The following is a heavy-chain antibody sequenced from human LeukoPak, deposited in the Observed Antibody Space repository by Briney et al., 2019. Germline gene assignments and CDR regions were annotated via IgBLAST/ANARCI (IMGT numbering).Heavy chain of an antibody. CDR3: ARWRLGIGGGLKGYYFDY. CDR1: GDSVSSNSAA. V-gene: IGHV6-1*01. CDR2: TYYRSKWYN. Sequence: SQTLSLTCAISGDSVSSNSAAWNWIRQSPSRGLEWLGRTYYRSKWYNDYAVSVKSRITINPDTSKNQFSLQLNSVTPEDTAVYYCARWRLGIGGGLKGYYFDYWGQGTLVTVSS. D-gene: IGHD7-27*01. J-gene: IGHJ4*02.